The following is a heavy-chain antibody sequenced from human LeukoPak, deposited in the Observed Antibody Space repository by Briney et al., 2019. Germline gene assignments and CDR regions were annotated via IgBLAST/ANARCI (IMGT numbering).Heavy chain of an antibody. J-gene: IGHJ4*02. CDR1: GGSISSGGYS. D-gene: IGHD6-6*01. CDR3: ASSYSSSSFDY. CDR2: IYHSGST. Sequence: SETLSLTCAVSGGSISSGGYSWSWIRQPPGKGVEWIGYIYHSGSTYYNPSLKSRVTISVDRSKNQFSLKLSSVTAADTAVYYCASSYSSSSFDYWGQGTLVTVSS. V-gene: IGHV4-30-2*01.